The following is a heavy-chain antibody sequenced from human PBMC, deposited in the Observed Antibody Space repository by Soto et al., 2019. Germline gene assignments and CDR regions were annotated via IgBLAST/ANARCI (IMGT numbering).Heavy chain of an antibody. CDR3: ARHGWLTPLDY. CDR1: GGSISSYY. J-gene: IGHJ4*02. CDR2: IYYSGST. V-gene: IGHV4-59*08. Sequence: SETLSLTCTVSGGSISSYYWSWIRQPPGKGLEWIGYIYYSGSTNYNPSLKSRVTISVDTSKNQFSLKLSSVTAADTAVYYCARHGWLTPLDYWGQGTLVTVSS. D-gene: IGHD3-10*01.